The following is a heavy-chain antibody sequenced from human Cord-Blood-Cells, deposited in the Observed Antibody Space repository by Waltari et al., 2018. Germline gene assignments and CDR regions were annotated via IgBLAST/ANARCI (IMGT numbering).Heavy chain of an antibody. Sequence: QVQLQQWGAGLLKPSETLSLTCAVYGGSFSGYYWSWIRLPPGKGLEWIGEINHSGSTNYNPSLKSRVTISVDTSKNQFSLKLSSVTAADTAVYYCARAGADFWSGYYDYWGQGTLVTVSS. CDR1: GGSFSGYY. V-gene: IGHV4-34*01. CDR2: INHSGST. D-gene: IGHD3-3*01. CDR3: ARAGADFWSGYYDY. J-gene: IGHJ4*02.